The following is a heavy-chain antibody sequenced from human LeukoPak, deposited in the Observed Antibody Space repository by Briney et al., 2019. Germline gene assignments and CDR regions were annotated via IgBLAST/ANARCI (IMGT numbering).Heavy chain of an antibody. V-gene: IGHV3-23*01. CDR2: ISRSGGST. CDR3: AKDGYNSDIFYFDF. J-gene: IGHJ4*02. D-gene: IGHD1-1*01. Sequence: PGGSLRLSCAASGFTFSIYAMSWVRQAPGKGLEWVSSISRSGGSTYYADSVKGRFTISKDNSNNTLYLHMNSLRDEDTAVYYCAKDGYNSDIFYFDFWGQGTLVPVSS. CDR1: GFTFSIYA.